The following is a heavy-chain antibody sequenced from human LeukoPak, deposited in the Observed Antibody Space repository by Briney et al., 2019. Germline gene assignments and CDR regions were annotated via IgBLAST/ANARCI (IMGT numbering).Heavy chain of an antibody. D-gene: IGHD2-21*01. CDR3: AKLNLGEMAYFDS. V-gene: IGHV3-23*01. CDR2: ISVGGGNT. CDR1: GFIFSSYV. J-gene: IGHJ4*02. Sequence: GGSLRLSCEASGFIFSSYVMGWVRQAPGKGLEWVSSISVGGGNTFTADSVKGRFTITRENSKNTLYLQMMGLRVEDTAIYYCAKLNLGEMAYFDSWGQGILVTVSS.